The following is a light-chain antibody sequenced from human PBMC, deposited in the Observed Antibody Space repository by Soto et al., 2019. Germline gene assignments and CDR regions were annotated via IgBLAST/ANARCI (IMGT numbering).Light chain of an antibody. J-gene: IGKJ4*01. Sequence: EVVLTQSPATLSLSPGERATLSCTASQSISTYLTWYQHKPGQAPRLLIYDASRRAPGIPARFSGSGSGTDFTLTISSLEPEDFAVYYCQQRRNWPPLTFGGGITVEIK. CDR1: QSISTY. CDR3: QQRRNWPPLT. V-gene: IGKV3-11*01. CDR2: DAS.